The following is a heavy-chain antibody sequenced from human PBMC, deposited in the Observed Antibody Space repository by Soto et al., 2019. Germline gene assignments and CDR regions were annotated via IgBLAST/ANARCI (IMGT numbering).Heavy chain of an antibody. J-gene: IGHJ4*02. CDR2: ISAYNGNT. CDR3: SYDSSCYYYPGY. V-gene: IGHV1-18*01. Sequence: ASVKVSCKASGYTFTSYGICWVRQAPGQGLEWMGWISAYNGNTNYAQKLQGRVTMTTDTSTSTAYMELRSLRSDDTAVYYCSYDSSCYYYPGYWGQGTLVTVSS. CDR1: GYTFTSYG. D-gene: IGHD3-22*01.